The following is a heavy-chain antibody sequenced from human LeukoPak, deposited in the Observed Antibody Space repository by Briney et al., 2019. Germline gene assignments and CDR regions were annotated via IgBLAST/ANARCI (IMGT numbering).Heavy chain of an antibody. V-gene: IGHV3-23*01. CDR2: ISGSAHKI. CDR3: AGRPTGYSSGYIH. D-gene: IGHD5-18*01. Sequence: GGSLRLSCVASGITFSNYAVSWVHQAPEKGLDWVSVISGSAHKIRYADSVKGRFTISRDNSENIVHLQMNNLRVEDTAVYYCAGRPTGYSSGYIHWGQGTLVTVSS. CDR1: GITFSNYA. J-gene: IGHJ4*02.